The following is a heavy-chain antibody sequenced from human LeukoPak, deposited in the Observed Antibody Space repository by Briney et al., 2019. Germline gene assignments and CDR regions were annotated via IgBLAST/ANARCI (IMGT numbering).Heavy chain of an antibody. V-gene: IGHV4-59*12. J-gene: IGHJ5*02. D-gene: IGHD4-11*01. CDR2: IYYSGST. Sequence: SETLSLTCTVSGGSISSYYWSWIRQPPGKGLEWIGYIYYSGSTNYNPSLKSRVTISVDTSKDQFSLKLSSVTAADTAVYYCARSKDRPSHWFDPWGQGTLVTVSS. CDR1: GGSISSYY. CDR3: ARSKDRPSHWFDP.